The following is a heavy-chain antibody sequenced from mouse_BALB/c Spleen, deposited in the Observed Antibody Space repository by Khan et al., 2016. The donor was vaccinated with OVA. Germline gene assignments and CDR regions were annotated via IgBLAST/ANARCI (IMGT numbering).Heavy chain of an antibody. V-gene: IGHV3-2*02. CDR1: GYSITSGYA. CDR2: ISYSGGT. Sequence: EVKLEESGPGLVKPSQSLSLTCTVTGYSITSGYAWNWIRQFPGNKLEWMGYISYSGGTSYNPSLKSRISIPRDTSKNQFFLQLNSVTTEDTATYYCARGNYYGYYFDYWGQGTTLTVSS. J-gene: IGHJ2*01. D-gene: IGHD1-1*01. CDR3: ARGNYYGYYFDY.